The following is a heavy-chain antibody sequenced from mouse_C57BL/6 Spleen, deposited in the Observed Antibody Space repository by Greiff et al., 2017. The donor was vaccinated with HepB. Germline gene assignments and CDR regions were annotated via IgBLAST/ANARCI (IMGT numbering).Heavy chain of an antibody. CDR2: INYDGSST. CDR3: ARDGEYFDV. Sequence: EVKVEESEGGLVQPGSSMKLSCTASGFTFSDYYMAWVRQVPEKGLEWVANINYDGSSTYYLDSLKSRFIISRDNAKNILYLQMSSLKSEDTATYYCARDGEYFDVWGTGTTVTVSS. CDR1: GFTFSDYY. V-gene: IGHV5-16*01. J-gene: IGHJ1*03.